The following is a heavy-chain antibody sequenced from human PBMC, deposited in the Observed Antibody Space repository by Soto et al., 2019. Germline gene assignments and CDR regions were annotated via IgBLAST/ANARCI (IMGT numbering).Heavy chain of an antibody. CDR2: ISWNSGSI. CDR3: AKDQETSGSRNYYYGMDV. CDR1: GFTFDDYA. Sequence: LRLSCAASGFTFDDYAIHWVRQSPGKGLEWVSGISWNSGSIGYADSVKGRFTISRDNAKNSLYLQMNSLRAEDTALYYCAKDQETSGSRNYYYGMDVWGQGTTVTVSS. J-gene: IGHJ6*02. V-gene: IGHV3-9*01. D-gene: IGHD1-26*01.